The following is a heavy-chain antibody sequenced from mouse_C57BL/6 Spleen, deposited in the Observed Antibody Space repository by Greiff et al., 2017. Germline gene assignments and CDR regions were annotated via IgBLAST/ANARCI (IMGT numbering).Heavy chain of an antibody. J-gene: IGHJ2*01. D-gene: IGHD1-1*01. CDR1: GYTFTDYE. CDR3: TRRILPWNFDY. CDR2: IDPETGGT. V-gene: IGHV1-15*01. Sequence: LVRPGASVTLSCKASGYTFTDYEMHWVKQTPVHGLEWIGAIDPETGGTAYNQKFKGKAILTADKSSSTAYMELRSLTSEDSAVYYCTRRILPWNFDYWGQGTTLTVSS.